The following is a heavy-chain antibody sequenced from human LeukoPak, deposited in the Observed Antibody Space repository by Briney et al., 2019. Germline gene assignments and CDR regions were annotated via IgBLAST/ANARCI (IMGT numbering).Heavy chain of an antibody. J-gene: IGHJ4*02. CDR3: ARLHDSGWSYFDS. D-gene: IGHD6-19*01. CDR1: EFTVSSNY. CDR2: IYGGGNT. Sequence: PGGSLRLSCAASEFTVSSNYVSWARQAPGKGLEWVSVIYGGGNTYYADSVKGRFTISRDSSKNTLYLQMNSLRAEDTAMYYCARLHDSGWSYFDSWGQGTLVTVSS. V-gene: IGHV3-66*01.